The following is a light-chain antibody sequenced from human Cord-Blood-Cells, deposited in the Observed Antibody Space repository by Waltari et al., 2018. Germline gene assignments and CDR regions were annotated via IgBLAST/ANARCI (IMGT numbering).Light chain of an antibody. CDR1: QSVSSSY. V-gene: IGKV3-20*01. CDR2: GAS. Sequence: EIVLTQSPGTLSLSPGERSTLSSRASQSVSSSYLAWYQQKPGQAPRLLIYGASSRATGIPDRCSGSGSGTDFTLTISRLEPEDFAVYYCQQYGSSPPYTFGQGTKLEIK. J-gene: IGKJ2*01. CDR3: QQYGSSPPYT.